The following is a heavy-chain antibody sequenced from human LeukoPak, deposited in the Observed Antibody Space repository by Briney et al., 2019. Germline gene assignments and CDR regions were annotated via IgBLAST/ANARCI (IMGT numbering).Heavy chain of an antibody. V-gene: IGHV1-2*02. CDR3: ARSDQFPYYMDV. D-gene: IGHD2-2*01. Sequence: GASVKVSCKASRYTFTGYYMHWVRQAPGQGLEWMGWIYPNSGGTNYAQKFQGRVTITRDTSISTAYMELSRPRSDDTAVYYCARSDQFPYYMDVWGKGTTVTVSS. CDR2: IYPNSGGT. CDR1: RYTFTGYY. J-gene: IGHJ6*03.